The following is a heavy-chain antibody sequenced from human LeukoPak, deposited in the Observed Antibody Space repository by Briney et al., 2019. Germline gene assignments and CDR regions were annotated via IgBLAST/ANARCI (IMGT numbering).Heavy chain of an antibody. V-gene: IGHV3-30*03. Sequence: PGGSLRLSCAASGFTFSSYGMHWVRQAPGKGLEWVAVISYDGSNKYYADSVKGRFTTSRDNSKNTLYLQMNSLRAEDTAVYYCATASYGDYDLDYWGRGTLVTVSS. D-gene: IGHD4-17*01. CDR3: ATASYGDYDLDY. CDR1: GFTFSSYG. J-gene: IGHJ4*02. CDR2: ISYDGSNK.